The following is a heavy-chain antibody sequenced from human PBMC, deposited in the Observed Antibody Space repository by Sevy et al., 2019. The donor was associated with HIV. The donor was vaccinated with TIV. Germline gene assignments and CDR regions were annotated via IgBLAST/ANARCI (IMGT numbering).Heavy chain of an antibody. J-gene: IGHJ4*02. CDR2: INQSGSP. V-gene: IGHV4-34*01. Sequence: SETLSLTCGVYGVSFSDYFWSWIRQPPGRGLEWIGEINQSGSPNSNPSPKSQVTISIDTSKKLFSLNLSSVTAADTAVYYCARVGGYYDKGFDSWGQGSLVTVSS. CDR1: GVSFSDYF. D-gene: IGHD3-22*01. CDR3: ARVGGYYDKGFDS.